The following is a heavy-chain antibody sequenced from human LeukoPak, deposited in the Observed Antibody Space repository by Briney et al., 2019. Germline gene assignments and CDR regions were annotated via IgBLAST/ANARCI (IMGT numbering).Heavy chain of an antibody. Sequence: SVKVSFKASGFTFTNSAMQWVRQARGQRREWIGWIVVGSGNTNYAQKFQERVTITRDMSTSTAYMELSSLRSEVTAVYYCAADPTGKPSGFLLCYWGQGTLVTVSS. CDR1: GFTFTNSA. J-gene: IGHJ4*02. V-gene: IGHV1-58*02. CDR2: IVVGSGNT. D-gene: IGHD3-10*01. CDR3: AADPTGKPSGFLLCY.